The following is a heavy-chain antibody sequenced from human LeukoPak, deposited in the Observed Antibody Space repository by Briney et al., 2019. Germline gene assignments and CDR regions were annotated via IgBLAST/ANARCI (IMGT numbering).Heavy chain of an antibody. Sequence: PGGSLRLSCTASGFIFRDFVMNWVRQAPGKGLEWVSAISGSGSSIYNADSVKGRFIISRDNSNSTLYLQMNSLSADDTAIYFCAREHGGWEQYFEHWGPGALVTVSS. CDR3: AREHGGWEQYFEH. CDR1: GFIFRDFV. CDR2: ISGSGSSI. J-gene: IGHJ1*01. V-gene: IGHV3-23*01. D-gene: IGHD6-19*01.